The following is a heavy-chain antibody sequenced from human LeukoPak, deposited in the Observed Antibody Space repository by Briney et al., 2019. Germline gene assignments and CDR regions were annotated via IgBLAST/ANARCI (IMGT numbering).Heavy chain of an antibody. D-gene: IGHD3-3*01. J-gene: IGHJ6*03. CDR3: ARGKESTIFGVAAQNYYYYYMDV. V-gene: IGHV3-33*01. Sequence: GRSLRLSCAASGFTFSSYGMHWVRQAPGKGLEWVAVIWYDGSNKYYADSVKGRFTISRYNSKNTLYLQMNSLRAEDTAVYYCARGKESTIFGVAAQNYYYYYMDVWGKGTTVTVSS. CDR1: GFTFSSYG. CDR2: IWYDGSNK.